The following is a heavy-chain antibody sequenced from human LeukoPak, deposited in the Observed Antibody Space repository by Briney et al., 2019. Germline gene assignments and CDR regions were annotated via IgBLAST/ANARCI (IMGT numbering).Heavy chain of an antibody. CDR1: GGSISSYY. J-gene: IGHJ4*02. Sequence: KASETLSLTCAVYGGSISSYYWSWIRQPPGKGLEWIGYIYYSGSTNYNPSLKSRVTISVDTSKNQFSLKLSSVTAADTAVYYCARVNRRLVSDYWGQGTLVTVSS. V-gene: IGHV4-59*01. CDR3: ARVNRRLVSDY. CDR2: IYYSGST. D-gene: IGHD3-9*01.